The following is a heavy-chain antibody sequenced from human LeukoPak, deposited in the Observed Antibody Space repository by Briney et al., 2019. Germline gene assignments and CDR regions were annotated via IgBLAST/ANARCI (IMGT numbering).Heavy chain of an antibody. CDR3: ARDRYCSSTSCYAIDY. Sequence: ASVKVSCKASGYTFTGYYMHWVRQAPGQGLEWMGWINPNSGGTSYAQKFQGRVTMTRDTSISTAYMELSRLRSDDTAVYYCARDRYCSSTSCYAIDYWGQGTLVTVSS. D-gene: IGHD2-2*01. V-gene: IGHV1-2*02. CDR1: GYTFTGYY. CDR2: INPNSGGT. J-gene: IGHJ4*02.